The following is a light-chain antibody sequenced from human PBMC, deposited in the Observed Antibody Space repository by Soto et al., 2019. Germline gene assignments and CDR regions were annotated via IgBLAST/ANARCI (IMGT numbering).Light chain of an antibody. V-gene: IGKV3-20*01. CDR2: GVS. Sequence: EVVLTQSPGTLSLSPGERATLSCRASQSVSGSDLAWYQQKPGQAPRLLISGVSNRATGTPDRFSGSGSGTDFALTISSLEPEDFAVFYCQQYNNWPRTFGQGTKVDIK. CDR3: QQYNNWPRT. CDR1: QSVSGSD. J-gene: IGKJ1*01.